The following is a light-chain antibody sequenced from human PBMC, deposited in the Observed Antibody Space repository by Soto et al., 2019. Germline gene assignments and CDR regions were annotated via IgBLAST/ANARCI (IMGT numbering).Light chain of an antibody. Sequence: QSVLTQPPSGSGAPGQRVTISCTGSSSNIGAGYDVHWYQQLPGTAPKLLIYGNSNRPSGVPDRFSGSKSGTSASLAITGLQAEDEADYYCQSYDSSLSGYVFGTGTKVTV. J-gene: IGLJ1*01. CDR1: SSNIGAGYD. CDR3: QSYDSSLSGYV. V-gene: IGLV1-40*01. CDR2: GNS.